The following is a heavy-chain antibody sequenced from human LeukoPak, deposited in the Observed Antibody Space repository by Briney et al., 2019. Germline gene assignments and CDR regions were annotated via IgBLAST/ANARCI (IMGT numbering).Heavy chain of an antibody. J-gene: IGHJ4*02. CDR1: GGSISSGGYY. Sequence: SQTLSLTCTVSGGSISSGGYYWSWIRQPPGKGLEWIGYIYHSGSTYYNPSLKSRVTISVDRSKNQFSLKLSSVTAADTAVYYCARHAGSNTYFEYWGQGTLVTVSS. CDR3: ARHAGSNTYFEY. CDR2: IYHSGST. D-gene: IGHD3/OR15-3a*01. V-gene: IGHV4-30-2*01.